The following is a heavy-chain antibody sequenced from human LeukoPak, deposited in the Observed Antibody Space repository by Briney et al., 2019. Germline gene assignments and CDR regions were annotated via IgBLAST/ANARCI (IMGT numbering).Heavy chain of an antibody. D-gene: IGHD6-19*01. CDR2: IYSGGST. V-gene: IGHV3-66*01. CDR3: ARGGIAVAGRHYYYYYYMDV. Sequence: PGGSLRLSCAASGFTVSSNYMSWVRQAPGKGLEWVSVIYSGGSTYYADSVKGRFTISRDNSKNTLYLQMNSLRAEDTAVYYCARGGIAVAGRHYYYYYYMDVWGKGTTVTVSS. J-gene: IGHJ6*03. CDR1: GFTVSSNY.